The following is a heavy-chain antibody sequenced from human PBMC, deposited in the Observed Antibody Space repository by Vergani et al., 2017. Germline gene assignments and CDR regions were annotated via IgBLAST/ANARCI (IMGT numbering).Heavy chain of an antibody. CDR3: VRERVYCSGGSCYPPSMDV. V-gene: IGHV1-8*01. Sequence: QVQLVQSGAEVKKPGASVKVSCKASGYTFTSYDINWVRQATGQGLEWMGWMNLNNGHTGYAPKFQGRVTSSSDTSLSTAYMELSSLRSDDTGVYYCVRERVYCSGGSCYPPSMDVWGQGTTVTVSS. CDR1: GYTFTSYD. J-gene: IGHJ6*02. D-gene: IGHD2-15*01. CDR2: MNLNNGHT.